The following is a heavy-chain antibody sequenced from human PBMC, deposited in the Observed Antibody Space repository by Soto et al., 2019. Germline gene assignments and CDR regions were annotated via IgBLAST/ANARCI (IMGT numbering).Heavy chain of an antibody. J-gene: IGHJ4*02. CDR1: GFTFSRSA. CDR2: IRNRANSYAT. V-gene: IGHV3-73*02. D-gene: IGHD3-10*01. Sequence: EVQLVESGGGLVQPGESLKLSCAASGFTFSRSAIHWVRQASGKGLEWVGRIRNRANSYATTYAASLEGRITISRDDSKDTAFLQMNSLKIEDTAIYYCITDIGELSGHYFDYWGQGTQVTVSA. CDR3: ITDIGELSGHYFDY.